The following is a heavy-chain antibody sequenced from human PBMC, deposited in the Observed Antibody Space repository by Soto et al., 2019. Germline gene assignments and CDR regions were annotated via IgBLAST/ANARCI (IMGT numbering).Heavy chain of an antibody. V-gene: IGHV4-59*01. CDR2: IYYSGST. CDR3: AREVWDFWSGYLSGWFDP. Sequence: PSETLSLTCTVSGGSIGSYYWSWIRQPPGKGLEWIGYIYYSGSTNYNPSLKSRVTISVDTSKNQFSLKLSSVTAADTAVYYCAREVWDFWSGYLSGWFDPWGQGTLVPVSS. J-gene: IGHJ5*02. CDR1: GGSIGSYY. D-gene: IGHD3-3*01.